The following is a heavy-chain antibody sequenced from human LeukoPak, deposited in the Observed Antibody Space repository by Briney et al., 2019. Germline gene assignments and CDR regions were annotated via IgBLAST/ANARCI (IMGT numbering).Heavy chain of an antibody. CDR2: INSSSSYI. Sequence: GGSLRLSCAASGFTFSSYSMNWVRQAPGKGLEWVSSINSSSSYIYYADSVKGRFTISRDNAKNSLYLQMNSLRAEDTAVYYCARGASGWYRGFDYWGQGTLVTVSS. V-gene: IGHV3-21*04. CDR1: GFTFSSYS. J-gene: IGHJ4*02. CDR3: ARGASGWYRGFDY. D-gene: IGHD6-19*01.